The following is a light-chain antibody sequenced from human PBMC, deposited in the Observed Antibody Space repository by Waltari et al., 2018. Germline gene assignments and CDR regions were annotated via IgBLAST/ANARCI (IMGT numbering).Light chain of an antibody. V-gene: IGKV1-39*01. Sequence: DIQMTQSPSSLSASVGDRVTITCRASQSISSYLNWYQQKPGKAPKLLIYAASSLQSGVPSRFSGSGSGTDITLTISSPQPEDFATYYCQQSYSTLGSTFGQGTKLEIK. CDR1: QSISSY. J-gene: IGKJ2*01. CDR2: AAS. CDR3: QQSYSTLGST.